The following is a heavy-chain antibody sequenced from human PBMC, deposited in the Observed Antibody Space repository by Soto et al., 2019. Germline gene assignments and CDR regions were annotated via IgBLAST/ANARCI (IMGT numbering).Heavy chain of an antibody. V-gene: IGHV3-23*01. D-gene: IGHD5-18*01. J-gene: IGHJ4*02. CDR2: ISGSDGRT. CDR1: GFTFSSYA. CDR3: AKGVSQYTPLALFDY. Sequence: EVQLLESGGGLVRPGGSLRLSCAASGFTFSSYAMSWVRQAPGNGLEWVSTISGSDGRTYSTDSVKGRFTISRDNSRNTAYLQMNSLRVEDTAVYYCAKGVSQYTPLALFDYWGRGTLVTVSS.